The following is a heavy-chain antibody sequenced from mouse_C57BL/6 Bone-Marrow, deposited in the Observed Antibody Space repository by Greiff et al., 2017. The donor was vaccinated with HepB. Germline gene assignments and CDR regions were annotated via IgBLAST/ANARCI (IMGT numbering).Heavy chain of an antibody. J-gene: IGHJ4*01. CDR3: ASDGYLYYYAMDY. D-gene: IGHD2-3*01. V-gene: IGHV1-55*01. CDR1: GYTFTSYW. Sequence: QVQLQQPGAELVKPGASVKMSCKASGYTFTSYWITWVKRRPGQGLEWIGDIYPGSGSTNYNEKFKSKATLTVDTSSSTAYMQLSSLTSEDSAVYYCASDGYLYYYAMDYWGQGTSVTVSS. CDR2: IYPGSGST.